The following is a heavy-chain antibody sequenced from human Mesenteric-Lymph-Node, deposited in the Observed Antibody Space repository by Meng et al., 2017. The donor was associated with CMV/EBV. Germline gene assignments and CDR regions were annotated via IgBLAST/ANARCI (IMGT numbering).Heavy chain of an antibody. CDR3: ATEMLRGYLDN. CDR1: GFTFSNYA. J-gene: IGHJ4*02. Sequence: GGSLRLSCEVSGFTFSNYAMHWVRQAPGKGLEWVAVVSYDGSNKYYADSVKGRFTISRDNSKDTLYLQMNSLRAEDTALYYCATEMLRGYLDNWGQGTLVTVSS. V-gene: IGHV3-30-3*01. D-gene: IGHD2-15*01. CDR2: VSYDGSNK.